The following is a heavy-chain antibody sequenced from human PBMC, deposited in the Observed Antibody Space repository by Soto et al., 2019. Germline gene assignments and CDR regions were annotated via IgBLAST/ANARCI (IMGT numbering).Heavy chain of an antibody. CDR1: EFSFSSYW. V-gene: IGHV3-74*01. J-gene: IGHJ4*02. D-gene: IGHD2-15*01. Sequence: EVQLVECGGSLVQPGGSLRLSYAASEFSFSSYWMHWVRQAPGNGMVWVSRINSDGSSTSYADSVKGRFTISRDNAKNTLYLQINSLRAEDTAVYYCVRKSLVVAAATREDYWGQGTLVPVSS. CDR2: INSDGSST. CDR3: VRKSLVVAAATREDY.